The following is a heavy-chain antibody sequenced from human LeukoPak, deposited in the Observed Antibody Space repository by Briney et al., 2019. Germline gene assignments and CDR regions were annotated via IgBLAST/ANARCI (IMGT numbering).Heavy chain of an antibody. D-gene: IGHD2-2*02. CDR3: ARTYCSSTSCYTPWFDP. J-gene: IGHJ5*02. CDR2: ISSSSSYI. Sequence: GGSLRLSCAASRFTFSTYSMNWIRQAPGKGLEWVSSISSSSSYIYYADSLKGRFTISRDNAKNSSYLQMNSLRAEDTAVYYCARTYCSSTSCYTPWFDPWGQGTLVTVSS. V-gene: IGHV3-21*01. CDR1: RFTFSTYS.